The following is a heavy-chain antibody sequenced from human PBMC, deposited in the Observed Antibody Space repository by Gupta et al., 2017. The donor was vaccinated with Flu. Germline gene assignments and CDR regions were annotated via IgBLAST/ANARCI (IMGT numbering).Heavy chain of an antibody. D-gene: IGHD1-1*01. CDR2: IKENENKK. V-gene: IGHV3-7*01. Sequence: VRQAAGKGLEWMASIKENENKKYYLESVKGRFTMSRDNANNTLSLEMSSLRVEDSGVYYCARAGKNDWNIDHWGQGTLVTVSS. CDR3: ARAGKNDWNIDH. J-gene: IGHJ4*02.